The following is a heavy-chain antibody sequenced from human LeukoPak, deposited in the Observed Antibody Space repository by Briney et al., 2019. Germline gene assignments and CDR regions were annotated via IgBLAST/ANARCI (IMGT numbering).Heavy chain of an antibody. CDR3: AKPSGSGVDY. CDR1: AFTFSTYD. D-gene: IGHD1-26*01. J-gene: IGHJ4*02. CDR2: IRSDGYHT. V-gene: IGHV3-30*02. Sequence: GGSLRLSCAASAFTFSTYDMHWVRQAPGKGLEWVAFIRSDGYHTYYADSVKGRFTTTRDNFKNTLYLQMNSLRLEDMAVYYCAKPSGSGVDYWGRGTRVTVSS.